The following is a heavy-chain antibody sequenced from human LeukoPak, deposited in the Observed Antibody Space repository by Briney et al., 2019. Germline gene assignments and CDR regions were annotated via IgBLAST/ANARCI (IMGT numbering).Heavy chain of an antibody. CDR3: ARVPTYYDAFDI. CDR2: IYYSGST. V-gene: IGHV4-59*01. CDR1: GGSISSYY. Sequence: PSETLSLTCTVSGGSISSYYWSWIRQPPGKGLEWIGYIYYSGSTNYNPSLKSRVTISVDTSKNQFSLKLSSVTAADTAVYYCARVPTYYDAFDIWGQGTMVTVSS. J-gene: IGHJ3*02. D-gene: IGHD3-10*01.